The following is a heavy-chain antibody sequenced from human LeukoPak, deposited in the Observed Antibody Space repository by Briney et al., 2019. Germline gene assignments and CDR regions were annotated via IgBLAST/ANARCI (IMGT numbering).Heavy chain of an antibody. CDR1: GFTFSSYA. Sequence: GGSLRLSCAASGFTFSSYAMSWVCQAPGKGLEWVSAISGSGGSTYYADSVKGRFTISRDNSKNTLYLQMNSLRAEDTAVYYCAKDKSYYYDSGSYGLDYWGQGTLVTVSS. J-gene: IGHJ4*02. D-gene: IGHD3-10*01. CDR2: ISGSGGST. CDR3: AKDKSYYYDSGSYGLDY. V-gene: IGHV3-23*01.